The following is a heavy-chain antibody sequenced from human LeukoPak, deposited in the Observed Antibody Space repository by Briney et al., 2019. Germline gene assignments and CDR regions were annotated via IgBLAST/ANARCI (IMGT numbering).Heavy chain of an antibody. CDR2: IYSGGST. V-gene: IGHV3-66*02. Sequence: GGSLRLSCAASGFTFSSYAMSWVRQAPGKGLEWVSVIYSGGSTYYADSVKGRFTISRDNSKNTLYLQMNSLRAEDTAVYYCARDGYYYDSSGYYFDYWGQGTLVTVSS. D-gene: IGHD3-22*01. J-gene: IGHJ4*02. CDR3: ARDGYYYDSSGYYFDY. CDR1: GFTFSSYA.